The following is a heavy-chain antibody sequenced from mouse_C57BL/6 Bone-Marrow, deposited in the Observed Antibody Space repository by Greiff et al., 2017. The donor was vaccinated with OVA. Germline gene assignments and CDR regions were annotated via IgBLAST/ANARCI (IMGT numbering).Heavy chain of an antibody. CDR1: GFTFTDYY. V-gene: IGHV7-3*01. Sequence: EVKLVESGGGLVQPGGSLSLSCAASGFTFTDYYMSWVRQPPGKALEWLGFIRNKANGYTTEYSASVKGRFTISRDNSQSILYLQMNALRAEDSATYYCARYGNLFDYWGQGTTLTVSS. J-gene: IGHJ2*01. D-gene: IGHD2-1*01. CDR3: ARYGNLFDY. CDR2: IRNKANGYTT.